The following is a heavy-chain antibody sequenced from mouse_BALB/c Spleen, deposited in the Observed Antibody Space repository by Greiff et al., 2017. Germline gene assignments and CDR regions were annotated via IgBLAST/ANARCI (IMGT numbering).Heavy chain of an antibody. CDR2: IRNKANGYTT. J-gene: IGHJ4*01. Sequence: EVKVEESGGGLVQPGGSLRLSCATSGFTFTDYYMSWVRQPPVKALEWLGFIRNKANGYTTEYSASVKGRFTISRDNSQSILYLQMNTLRAEDSATYYCARDLIYDGSGDYWGQGTSVTVSS. V-gene: IGHV7-3*02. CDR3: ARDLIYDGSGDY. CDR1: GFTFTDYY. D-gene: IGHD2-3*01.